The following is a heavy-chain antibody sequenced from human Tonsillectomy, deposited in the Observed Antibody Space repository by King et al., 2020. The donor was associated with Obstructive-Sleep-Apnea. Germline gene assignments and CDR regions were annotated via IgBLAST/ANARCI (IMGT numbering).Heavy chain of an antibody. J-gene: IGHJ4*02. CDR1: NASISSTDHF. V-gene: IGHV4-30-4*01. D-gene: IGHD4-17*01. CDR3: ARSYGDYYFDF. CDR2: IYYDGSP. Sequence: QLQESGPGLVKPSQTLSLTCTVSNASISSTDHFWSWIRQPPGKGLEWIGYIYYDGSPYYNPVLKSRVTLSVSTSKNQFSLRLNSVTAADTAVYYCARSYGDYYFDFWGQGALVTVSS.